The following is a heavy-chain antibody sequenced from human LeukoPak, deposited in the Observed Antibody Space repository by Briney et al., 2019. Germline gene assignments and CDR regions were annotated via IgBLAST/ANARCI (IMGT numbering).Heavy chain of an antibody. J-gene: IGHJ6*02. CDR2: IIPVLNIT. D-gene: IGHD5-18*01. CDR1: GGTFSSSA. Sequence: SVKVSCKTSGGTFSSSAITWVRQAPGQGLEWMGRIIPVLNITTYAQKFQGRVTITADTSTSTVYMELSSLRSEETAGYYCAKDQGLTAPPPYGLDVWGQGTTVIVTS. CDR3: AKDQGLTAPPPYGLDV. V-gene: IGHV1-69*04.